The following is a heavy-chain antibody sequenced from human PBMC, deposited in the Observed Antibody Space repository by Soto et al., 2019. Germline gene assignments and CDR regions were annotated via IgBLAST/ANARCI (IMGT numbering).Heavy chain of an antibody. CDR3: ATEPRIAARPIPGLY. J-gene: IGHJ4*02. CDR1: GFTFSSCA. Sequence: GGSLRLSCAASGFTFSSCAMSWVRQAPGKGLEWVSAISGSGGSTYYADSVKGRFTISRDNSKNTLYLQMNSLRAEDTAVYYCATEPRIAARPIPGLYWGQGTLVTVSS. V-gene: IGHV3-23*01. D-gene: IGHD6-6*01. CDR2: ISGSGGST.